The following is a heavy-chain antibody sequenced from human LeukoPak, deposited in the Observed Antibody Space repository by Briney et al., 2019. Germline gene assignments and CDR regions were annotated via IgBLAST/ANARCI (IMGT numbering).Heavy chain of an antibody. J-gene: IGHJ3*02. V-gene: IGHV3-9*01. Sequence: GGSLRLSCAASGFTFDDYAMHWVRQAPGKGLEWVSGISWNSGSIGYADSVKGRFTISRDNAKNSPYLQMNSLRAEDTALYYCAKEYGGYGSGAFDIWGQGTMVTVSS. CDR1: GFTFDDYA. D-gene: IGHD5-12*01. CDR2: ISWNSGSI. CDR3: AKEYGGYGSGAFDI.